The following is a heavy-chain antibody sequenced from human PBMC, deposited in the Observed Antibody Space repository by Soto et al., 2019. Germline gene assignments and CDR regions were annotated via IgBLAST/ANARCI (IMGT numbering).Heavy chain of an antibody. CDR1: GGSISSGDYY. CDR2: IYYSGST. D-gene: IGHD6-6*01. CDR3: ARVRAIAARRPVFDY. V-gene: IGHV4-30-4*01. J-gene: IGHJ4*02. Sequence: SETLSLTCTVSGGSISSGDYYWSWIRQPPGKGLERIGYIYYSGSTYYNPSLKSRVTISVDTSKNQFSLKLSSVTAADTAVYYCARVRAIAARRPVFDYWGQGTLVTVSS.